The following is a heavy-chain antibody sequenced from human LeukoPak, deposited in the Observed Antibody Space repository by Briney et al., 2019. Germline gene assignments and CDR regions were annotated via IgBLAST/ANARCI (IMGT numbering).Heavy chain of an antibody. D-gene: IGHD5-12*01. Sequence: GGSLRLSCAASGFTVSNNYMSWVRQAPGKGLEWVSVIYSGGSAYYADSVKGRFSISRDKSKNTLYLQMNSLRAGDTAVYYCAIRKSGNAIDYWGQGTLVTVSS. CDR3: AIRKSGNAIDY. CDR1: GFTVSNNY. J-gene: IGHJ4*02. V-gene: IGHV3-66*01. CDR2: IYSGGSA.